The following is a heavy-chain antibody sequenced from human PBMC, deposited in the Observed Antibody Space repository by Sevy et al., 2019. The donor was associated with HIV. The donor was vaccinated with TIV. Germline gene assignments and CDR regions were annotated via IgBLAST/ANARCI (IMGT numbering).Heavy chain of an antibody. Sequence: GGSLRLSCAASGFTFAKYSMSWVRQAPGKGLEWVSIFSFGCGRINYADSVKGRFTISGDDSKNTLFLQMNSLRAEDTATYFCAREGCTQPHDYWGQGTLVTVSS. CDR1: GFTFAKYS. D-gene: IGHD2-8*01. J-gene: IGHJ4*02. CDR3: AREGCTQPHDY. CDR2: FSFGCGRI. V-gene: IGHV3-23*01.